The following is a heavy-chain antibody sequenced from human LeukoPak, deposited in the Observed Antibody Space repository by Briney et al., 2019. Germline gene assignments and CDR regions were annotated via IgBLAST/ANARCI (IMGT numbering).Heavy chain of an antibody. CDR3: ARDRSSGRVTY. CDR2: ISSNGGST. J-gene: IGHJ4*02. D-gene: IGHD6-19*01. Sequence: PGGSLRLSCAASGFTFSSYAMHWVRQAPGKGLEYVSAISSNGGSTYYANSVKGRFTISRDNAKNSLYLQMNSLRAEDTAVYYCARDRSSGRVTYWGQGTLVTVSS. CDR1: GFTFSSYA. V-gene: IGHV3-64*01.